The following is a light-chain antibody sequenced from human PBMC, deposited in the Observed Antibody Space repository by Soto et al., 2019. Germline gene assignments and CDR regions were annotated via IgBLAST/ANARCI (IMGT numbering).Light chain of an antibody. Sequence: QPVLTQPPSVSVAPGQRVTISCTGSSSSVGTAYDVNWYQHLPGTAPKLLIYGSTHRPSGVPDRFSGSKSGTSASLAITGLQAEDAADYYCQSYDSSLSGSVVFGGGTKLTVL. CDR1: SSSVGTAYD. J-gene: IGLJ2*01. CDR3: QSYDSSLSGSVV. CDR2: GST. V-gene: IGLV1-40*01.